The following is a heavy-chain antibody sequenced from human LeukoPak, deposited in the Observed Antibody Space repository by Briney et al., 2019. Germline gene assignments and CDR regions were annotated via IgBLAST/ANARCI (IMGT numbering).Heavy chain of an antibody. V-gene: IGHV1-69*04. CDR1: GGTFSSYA. CDR3: AREAYCGGDCYSNYFDY. J-gene: IGHJ4*02. Sequence: SVKVSCKASGGTFSSYAISWVRQAPGQGLEWMERIIPILGIANYAQKFQGRVTITADKSTSTAYMELSSLRSEDTAVYYCAREAYCGGDCYSNYFDYWGQGTLVTVSS. D-gene: IGHD2-21*02. CDR2: IIPILGIA.